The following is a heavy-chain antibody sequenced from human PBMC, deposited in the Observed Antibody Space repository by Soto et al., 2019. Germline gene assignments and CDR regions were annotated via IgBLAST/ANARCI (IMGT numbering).Heavy chain of an antibody. CDR3: ASFIVAKDWFDP. D-gene: IGHD2-21*01. CDR2: ISYDGSNK. V-gene: IGHV3-30-3*01. J-gene: IGHJ5*02. CDR1: GFTFSSYA. Sequence: QVQLVESGGGVVQPGRSLRLSCAASGFTFSSYAMHWVRQAPGKGLEWVAVISYDGSNKYYADSVKGRFTISRDNSKNTLYLQMNSLRAEDTAVYYCASFIVAKDWFDPWGQGTLVTVSS.